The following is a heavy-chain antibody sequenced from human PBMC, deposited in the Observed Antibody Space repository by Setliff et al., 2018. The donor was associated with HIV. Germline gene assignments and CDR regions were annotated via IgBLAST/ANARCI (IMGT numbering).Heavy chain of an antibody. CDR1: GFTFSSYE. J-gene: IGHJ4*02. CDR3: VGDASPDSEDGGYSAGGN. D-gene: IGHD3-22*01. CDR2: ISSSGSTI. Sequence: PGGSLRLSCAASGFTFSSYEMNWVRQAPGKGLEWVSYISSSGSTIYYADSMKGRFTISRDNAKNSLYLQMNSLRAEDTAVYYCVGDASPDSEDGGYSAGGNWGPGTLVTVSS. V-gene: IGHV3-48*03.